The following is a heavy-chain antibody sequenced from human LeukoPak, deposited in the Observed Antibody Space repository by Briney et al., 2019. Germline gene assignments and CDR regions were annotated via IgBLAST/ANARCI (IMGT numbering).Heavy chain of an antibody. J-gene: IGHJ5*02. CDR2: IYPGDSDT. V-gene: IGHV5-51*01. D-gene: IGHD2-15*01. CDR1: GYRFTTYW. CDR3: ARRYCGGGSCSSTGYWFDP. Sequence: GESLRISCKGSGYRFTTYWIAWVRQMPGKGLEWMGIIYPGDSDTRYSPSFQGHVTISADKSISTAYLQWSSLKASDTAMYYCARRYCGGGSCSSTGYWFDPWGQGTLVTVSS.